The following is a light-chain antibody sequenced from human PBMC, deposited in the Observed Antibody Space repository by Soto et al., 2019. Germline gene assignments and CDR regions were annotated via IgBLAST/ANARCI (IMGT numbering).Light chain of an antibody. J-gene: IGKJ4*01. CDR3: QQYYSTLALT. CDR1: QSLLYDSNNKNY. Sequence: DIVMTQSPDSLAVSLGERATINCKSSQSLLYDSNNKNYLAWYQQKPGQLPKLLIYWASTRESGVPDRFSGSGSGTDFTLTISSLQADDGAVYYCQQYYSTLALTFGGGTKVENK. CDR2: WAS. V-gene: IGKV4-1*01.